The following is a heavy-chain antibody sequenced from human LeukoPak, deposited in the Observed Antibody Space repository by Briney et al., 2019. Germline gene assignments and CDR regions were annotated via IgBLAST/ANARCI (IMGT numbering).Heavy chain of an antibody. J-gene: IGHJ4*02. CDR2: INPNSGGT. V-gene: IGHV1-2*02. Sequence: ASVKVSCKAPGYTLTGYYMHWVRQAPGQGLEWMGWINPNSGGTNYAQKFQGRVTMTRDTSISTAYMELSRLRSDDTAVYYCARGGYGGNFLDYWGQGTLVTVSS. CDR3: ARGGYGGNFLDY. D-gene: IGHD4-23*01. CDR1: GYTLTGYY.